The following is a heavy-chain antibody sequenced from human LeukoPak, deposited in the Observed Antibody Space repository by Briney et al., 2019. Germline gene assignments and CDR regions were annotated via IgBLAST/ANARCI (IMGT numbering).Heavy chain of an antibody. CDR1: GGSIGTYY. CDR3: ARYYDFWSGSHLYNWFDP. D-gene: IGHD3-3*01. CDR2: IFYTGST. Sequence: SETLSLTCTVSGGSIGTYYWSWIRQPPGKRPEWIGYIFYTGSTDYNPSLRSRVAISVDTSKNQFSLKLSSVTAADTAVYYCARYYDFWSGSHLYNWFDPWGQGTLVTVSS. V-gene: IGHV4-59*12. J-gene: IGHJ5*02.